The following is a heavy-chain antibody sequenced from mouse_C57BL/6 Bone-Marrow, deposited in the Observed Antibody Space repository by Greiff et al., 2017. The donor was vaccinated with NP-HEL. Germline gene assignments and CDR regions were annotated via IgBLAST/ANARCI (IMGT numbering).Heavy chain of an antibody. Sequence: EVKLMESGGGLVKPGGSLKLSCAASGFTFSDYGMHWVRQAPEKGLEWVAYISSGSSTIYYADTVKGRFTISRDNAKNTLFLQMTSLRSEDTSMDYCARLGLSFDYWGQGTTLTVSS. CDR1: GFTFSDYG. V-gene: IGHV5-17*01. CDR2: ISSGSSTI. CDR3: ARLGLSFDY. J-gene: IGHJ2*01. D-gene: IGHD4-1*01.